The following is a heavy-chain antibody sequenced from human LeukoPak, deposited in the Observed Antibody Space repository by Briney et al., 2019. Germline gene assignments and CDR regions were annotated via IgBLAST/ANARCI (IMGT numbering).Heavy chain of an antibody. CDR1: GGSISSSSYY. Sequence: PSETLSLTCTVSGGSISSSSYYWGWIRQPPGKGLEWIGNIYYDRSTYYNPSLKSRVTISVDKSNNQFSLNLSSVTAADTAVYYCARGRRITMVRTYYYYGMDVWGQGTTVTVSS. J-gene: IGHJ6*02. D-gene: IGHD3-10*01. CDR3: ARGRRITMVRTYYYYGMDV. V-gene: IGHV4-39*07. CDR2: IYYDRST.